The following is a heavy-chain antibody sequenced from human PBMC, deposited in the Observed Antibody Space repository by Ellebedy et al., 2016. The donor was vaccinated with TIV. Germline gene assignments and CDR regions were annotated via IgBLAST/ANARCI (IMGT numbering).Heavy chain of an antibody. CDR3: ARVRGVILGDY. CDR1: GYTVTAYY. J-gene: IGHJ4*02. Sequence: ASVKVSCKPSGYTVTAYYMHWVRQAPGQGLEWMGWIDPDSGNTHYAQRFQGRVTMTRDTSISTVHMELSRLTSDDTAVYYCARVRGVILGDYWGQGTLVTVSS. D-gene: IGHD3-10*01. V-gene: IGHV1-2*02. CDR2: IDPDSGNT.